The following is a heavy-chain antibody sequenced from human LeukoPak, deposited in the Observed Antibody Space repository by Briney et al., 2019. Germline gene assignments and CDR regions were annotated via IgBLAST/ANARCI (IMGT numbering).Heavy chain of an antibody. CDR3: ARQVGSYDTDFDY. J-gene: IGHJ4*02. CDR1: GGSISSSSYY. Sequence: SETLSLTCTVSGGSISSSSYYWGWIRQPPGKGLEWIGSIYYSGSTYYNPSLKSRVTISVDTSKNQFSLKLSSVTAADTAVYYCARQVGSYDTDFDYWGQGTLVTVSS. V-gene: IGHV4-39*01. CDR2: IYYSGST. D-gene: IGHD1-26*01.